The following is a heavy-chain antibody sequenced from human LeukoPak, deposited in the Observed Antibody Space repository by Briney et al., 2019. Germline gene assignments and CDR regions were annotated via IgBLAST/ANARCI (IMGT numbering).Heavy chain of an antibody. D-gene: IGHD5-24*01. CDR2: IFFSGTT. V-gene: IGHV4-59*01. Sequence: KPSETLSLTCTVSGGSIGRYYWSWIRQPPGKGLEWIAYIFFSGTTKYNPSLESRVTISVDMSKNQFSLDLTSVTAADTALYYCARGGDGYNYVDYWGPGTLVTVSS. CDR1: GGSIGRYY. J-gene: IGHJ4*02. CDR3: ARGGDGYNYVDY.